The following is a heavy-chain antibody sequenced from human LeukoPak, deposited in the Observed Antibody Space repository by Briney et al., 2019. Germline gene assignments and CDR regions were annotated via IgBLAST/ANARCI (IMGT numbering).Heavy chain of an antibody. V-gene: IGHV3-21*01. D-gene: IGHD2-2*01. Sequence: PGGSLRLSCAASGFTFSSYSMNWVRQAPGKGLEWVSSISSSSSYIYYADSVKGRFTISRDNAKNSLYLQMDSLRAEDTAVYYCARDGAPAASYYYYYYGMDVWGQGTTVTVSS. CDR2: ISSSSSYI. J-gene: IGHJ6*02. CDR3: ARDGAPAASYYYYYYGMDV. CDR1: GFTFSSYS.